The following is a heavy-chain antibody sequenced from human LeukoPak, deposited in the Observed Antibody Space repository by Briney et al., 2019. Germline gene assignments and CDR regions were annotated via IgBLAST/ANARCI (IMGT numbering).Heavy chain of an antibody. CDR1: GGSISSYY. V-gene: IGHV4-34*01. D-gene: IGHD6-6*01. Sequence: PSETLSLTCTVSGGSISSYYWSWIRQPPGKGLEWIGEINHSGSTNYNPSLKGRVTISVDTSKNQFSLKLSSVTAADTAVYYCARDGSSAFDYWGQGTLVTVSS. CDR3: ARDGSSAFDY. CDR2: INHSGST. J-gene: IGHJ4*02.